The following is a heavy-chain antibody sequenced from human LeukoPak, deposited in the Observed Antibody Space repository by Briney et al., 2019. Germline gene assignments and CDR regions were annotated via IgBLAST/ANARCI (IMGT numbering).Heavy chain of an antibody. Sequence: GESLKISCQGSGYSFTSYWISWVRQMPGKGLEWMGRIDPSDSYTNYSPSFQGHVTISADKSISTAYLQWSSLKASDTTMYYCARHEIFSGSCPDYWGQGTLVTVSS. CDR1: GYSFTSYW. CDR3: ARHEIFSGSCPDY. CDR2: IDPSDSYT. D-gene: IGHD3-10*01. J-gene: IGHJ4*02. V-gene: IGHV5-10-1*01.